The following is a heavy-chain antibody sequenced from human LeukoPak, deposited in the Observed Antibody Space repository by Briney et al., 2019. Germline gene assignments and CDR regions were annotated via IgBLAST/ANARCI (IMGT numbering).Heavy chain of an antibody. V-gene: IGHV3-30-3*01. CDR2: ISYDGSNK. CDR1: GFTFSSYA. CDR3: ARDTSAMAANLDY. D-gene: IGHD5-18*01. J-gene: IGHJ4*02. Sequence: GRSLRLSCAASGFTFSSYAMHWVRQAPGKGLEGVAVISYDGSNKYYADSVKGRFTISRDNSKITLYLQMNSLRAEDTAVYYCARDTSAMAANLDYWGQGTLVTVSS.